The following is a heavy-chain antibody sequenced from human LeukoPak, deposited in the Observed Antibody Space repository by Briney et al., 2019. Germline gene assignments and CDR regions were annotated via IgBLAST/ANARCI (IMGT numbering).Heavy chain of an antibody. D-gene: IGHD1-7*01. CDR2: ISYRGST. V-gene: IGHV4-39*01. CDR1: SGSISSGSYY. Sequence: SETLSLTCTVSSGSISSGSYYCGWLRQPPGKGLEWIGTISYRGSTYYNSSLNGRVTISLDTCKNQLFLELSSVTAADRALFYCARLGTDWNSSGGTHVDVFDIWGQGTMVTVSS. J-gene: IGHJ3*02. CDR3: ARLGTDWNSSGGTHVDVFDI.